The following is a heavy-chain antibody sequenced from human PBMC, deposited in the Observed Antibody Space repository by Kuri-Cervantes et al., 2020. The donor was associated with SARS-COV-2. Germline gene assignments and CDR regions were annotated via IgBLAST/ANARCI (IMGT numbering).Heavy chain of an antibody. CDR1: GFTFSSYA. Sequence: GESLKISCAASGFTFSSYAMSWVRQAPGKGLDWVSAISGSGGSTYYADSVKGRFTISRDSSKNTLYLQMNSLRAEDTAVYYCVRDGDHWNFDYWGQGTLVTVSS. CDR3: VRDGDHWNFDY. V-gene: IGHV3-23*01. CDR2: ISGSGGST. J-gene: IGHJ4*02. D-gene: IGHD1-1*01.